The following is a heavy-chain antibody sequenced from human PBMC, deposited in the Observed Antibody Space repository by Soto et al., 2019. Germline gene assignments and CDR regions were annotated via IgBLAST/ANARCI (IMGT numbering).Heavy chain of an antibody. J-gene: IGHJ6*03. D-gene: IGHD3-3*01. CDR2: ISAYNGNT. V-gene: IGHV1-18*01. Sequence: ASVKVSCKASGYTFTSYGISWVRQAPGQGLEWMGWISAYNGNTNYAQKLQGRVTMTTDTSTSTAYMELRSLRSEDAAVYYCSRAELRFLEWSPYYYYMDVWGKGTTVTVSS. CDR3: SRAELRFLEWSPYYYYMDV. CDR1: GYTFTSYG.